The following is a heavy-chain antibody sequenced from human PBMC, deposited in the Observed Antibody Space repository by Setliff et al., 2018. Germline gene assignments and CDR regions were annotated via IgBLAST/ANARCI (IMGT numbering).Heavy chain of an antibody. D-gene: IGHD3-3*02. CDR1: GYSISSGYY. CDR2: FFHTGNT. Sequence: SETLSLTYTVSGYSISSGYYWGWIRQPTGKGLEWLGSFFHTGNTYYNPSLEGRVTISVDTSNNQFSLKLSSVTAADTAVYYCARHLWGRYMAESSDYFDYWGRGSLVTVSS. V-gene: IGHV4-38-2*02. J-gene: IGHJ4*02. CDR3: ARHLWGRYMAESSDYFDY.